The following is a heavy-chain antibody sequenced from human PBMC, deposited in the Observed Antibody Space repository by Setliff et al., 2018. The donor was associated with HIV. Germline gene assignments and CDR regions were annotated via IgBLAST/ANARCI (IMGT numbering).Heavy chain of an antibody. CDR2: ISYTGNT. Sequence: SETLSLTCSVSGGSFSGYYWSWIRQPPGKGLEWIGYISYTGNTNYDPSLASRVTMSIDTSKMQFSLKLTSVTAADSATYYCARWVYNSAWSLDYWGQGTLVTVSS. V-gene: IGHV4-59*08. J-gene: IGHJ4*02. D-gene: IGHD6-19*01. CDR3: ARWVYNSAWSLDY. CDR1: GGSFSGYY.